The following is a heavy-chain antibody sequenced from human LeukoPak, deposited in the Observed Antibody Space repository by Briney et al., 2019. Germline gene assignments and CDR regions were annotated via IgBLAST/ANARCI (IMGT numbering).Heavy chain of an antibody. Sequence: PGGSLSLSCAASGFTFSRYGMHWVRQAPSKGLEWVAFIWHDGTNQTYADSVKGRFTISRDNSKKMVYVQMNSLRVEDTAFYYYARDCYYDSSGYFHYWGQGTLVTVSS. CDR3: ARDCYYDSSGYFHY. D-gene: IGHD3-22*01. CDR1: GFTFSRYG. J-gene: IGHJ4*02. CDR2: IWHDGTNQ. V-gene: IGHV3-33*01.